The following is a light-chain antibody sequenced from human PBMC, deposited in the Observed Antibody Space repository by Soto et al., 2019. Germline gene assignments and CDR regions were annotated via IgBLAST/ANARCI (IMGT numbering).Light chain of an antibody. J-gene: IGKJ1*01. V-gene: IGKV3-11*01. CDR1: PSVGSS. CDR3: QQRSNWPWT. Sequence: EIVLTQSPVTLSLSPRERATLSCRASPSVGSSLAWYQQKPGQAPRLLIYDASNRATGTPARFSGSGSGTDFTLTISSLEPEDFAVYYCQQRSNWPWTFGQGTKVEVK. CDR2: DAS.